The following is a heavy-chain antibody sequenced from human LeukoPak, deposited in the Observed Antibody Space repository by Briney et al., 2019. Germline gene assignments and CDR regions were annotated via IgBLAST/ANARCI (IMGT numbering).Heavy chain of an antibody. CDR3: ARDVALPSYYYGMDV. J-gene: IGHJ6*02. Sequence: PGRSLRLSCAASGFTFSSYAMHWVRQAPGNVLEWVAVISYDGSNKYYADSVKGRFTIPRDNSKNTLYLQMNSLRAEDTAVYYCARDVALPSYYYGMDVWGQGTTVTVSS. CDR2: ISYDGSNK. D-gene: IGHD5-12*01. CDR1: GFTFSSYA. V-gene: IGHV3-30-3*01.